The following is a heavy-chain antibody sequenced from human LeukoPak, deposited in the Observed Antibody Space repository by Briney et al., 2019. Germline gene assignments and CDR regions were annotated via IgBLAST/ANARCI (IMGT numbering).Heavy chain of an antibody. Sequence: SETLSLTCTVSGDSFTSVTDYWAWIRQPPGKGLEWIATADYSGGTYYNPSLESRVAISADMSKNQISLQLTSVTGADTAVYYCARVYSGYDYPLLYYFDYWGQGTLVTVSS. CDR1: GDSFTSVTDY. J-gene: IGHJ4*02. CDR3: ARVYSGYDYPLLYYFDY. CDR2: ADYSGGT. D-gene: IGHD5-12*01. V-gene: IGHV4-39*07.